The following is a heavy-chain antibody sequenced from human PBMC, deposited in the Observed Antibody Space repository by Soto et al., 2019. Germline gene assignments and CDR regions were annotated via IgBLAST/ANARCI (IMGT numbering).Heavy chain of an antibody. CDR2: ISAYNGNT. V-gene: IGHV1-18*01. CDR1: GYTFTSYG. Sequence: QVQLVQSGAEVKKPGASVKVSCKASGYTFTSYGISWVRQAPGQGLEWMGWISAYNGNTNYAQKLQGRVTMTTDTPTSTAYMELRSLRSDDTAVYYCARDIPMKLVTTIYYYGMDVWGQGTTVTVSS. CDR3: ARDIPMKLVTTIYYYGMDV. J-gene: IGHJ6*02. D-gene: IGHD5-12*01.